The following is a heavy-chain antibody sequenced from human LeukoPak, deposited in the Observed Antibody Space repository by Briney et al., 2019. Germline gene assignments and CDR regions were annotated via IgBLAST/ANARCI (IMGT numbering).Heavy chain of an antibody. Sequence: GGSLRLSCAASGFIFSGYGMHWVRQAPGKGLECVAVISKDGGDKYYTDSVKGRFTISRDNSKDTLYLQMNSLRVEDTAVYYCAREKSWAFDIWGQGTMVTVSS. CDR3: AREKSWAFDI. V-gene: IGHV3-30*03. J-gene: IGHJ3*02. D-gene: IGHD6-13*01. CDR1: GFIFSGYG. CDR2: ISKDGGDK.